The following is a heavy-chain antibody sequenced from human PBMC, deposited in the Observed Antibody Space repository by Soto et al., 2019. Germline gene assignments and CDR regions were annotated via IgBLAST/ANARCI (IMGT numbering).Heavy chain of an antibody. CDR1: GSTFSSYG. J-gene: IGHJ6*02. CDR3: AKAPPLWFGNMDV. Sequence: PGGSLRLSCAASGSTFSSYGMHWVRQAPGKGLEWVAVISYDGSNKYYADSVKGRFTISRDNSKNTLYLQMNSLRAEDTAVYYCAKAPPLWFGNMDVWGQGTTVTVSS. D-gene: IGHD3-10*01. CDR2: ISYDGSNK. V-gene: IGHV3-30*18.